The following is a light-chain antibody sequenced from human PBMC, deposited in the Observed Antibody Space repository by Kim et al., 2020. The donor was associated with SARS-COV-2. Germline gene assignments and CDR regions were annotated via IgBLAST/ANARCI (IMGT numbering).Light chain of an antibody. CDR1: NIGDYQ. J-gene: IGLJ2*01. Sequence: APGKTARISCGGNNIGDYQVHWYQQKPGQAPILVIYYDNLRPSGIPERFSGSNSGSTVTLTISRVEAGDEADYYCQVWDTSADRVVFGGGTQLTVL. CDR2: YDN. CDR3: QVWDTSADRVV. V-gene: IGLV3-21*04.